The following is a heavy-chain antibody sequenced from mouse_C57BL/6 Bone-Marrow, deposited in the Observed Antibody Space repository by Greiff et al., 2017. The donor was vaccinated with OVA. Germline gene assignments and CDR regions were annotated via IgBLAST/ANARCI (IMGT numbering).Heavy chain of an antibody. CDR1: GYTFTSYD. Sequence: QVQLQQSGPELVKPGASVKLSCKASGYTFTSYDINWVKQRPGQGLEWIGWIYPRDGSTKYNEKFTGKATLTVDTSSSTAYMELHSLTSEDSAVYFCAREDDGYYLYYFDYWGQGTTLTVSA. V-gene: IGHV1-85*01. J-gene: IGHJ2*01. CDR3: AREDDGYYLYYFDY. CDR2: IYPRDGST. D-gene: IGHD2-3*01.